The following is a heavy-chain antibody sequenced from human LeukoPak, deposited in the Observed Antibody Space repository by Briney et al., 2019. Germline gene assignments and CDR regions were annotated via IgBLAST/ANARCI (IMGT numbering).Heavy chain of an antibody. V-gene: IGHV3-9*01. J-gene: IGHJ4*02. Sequence: GGSLRLSCAASGFPFDVYAMHWVRQAPGKGLEWVSRISWNSGSIGYADSVKGRFTISRDNAKNSLYLQMNSLRAEDTALYYCAKDKGGGDFDYWGQGTLVTVSS. CDR1: GFPFDVYA. D-gene: IGHD2-21*01. CDR2: ISWNSGSI. CDR3: AKDKGGGDFDY.